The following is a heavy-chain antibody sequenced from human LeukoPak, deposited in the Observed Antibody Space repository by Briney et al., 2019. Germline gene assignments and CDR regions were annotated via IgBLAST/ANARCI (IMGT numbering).Heavy chain of an antibody. CDR2: ISSSGSTI. CDR1: GFTFSSYE. Sequence: GGSLRLSCAASGFTFSSYEMNWVRQAPGKGLEWVSYISSSGSTIYYADSVKGRFTISRDNAKNSLYLQMNSLRAEDTAVYYCAREEGHCSSTSCYAELDYWGQGTLVTVSS. CDR3: AREEGHCSSTSCYAELDY. D-gene: IGHD2-2*01. J-gene: IGHJ4*02. V-gene: IGHV3-48*03.